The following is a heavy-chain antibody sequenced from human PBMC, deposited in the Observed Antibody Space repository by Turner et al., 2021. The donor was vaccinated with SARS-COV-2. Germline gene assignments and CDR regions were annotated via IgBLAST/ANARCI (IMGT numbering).Heavy chain of an antibody. CDR3: AKDSGAVDGSFDF. J-gene: IGHJ4*02. D-gene: IGHD3-10*01. V-gene: IGHV1-2*02. CDR2: INPNTGAT. CDR1: GYRFNGYY. Sequence: QVQLVQSGSEVRKPGASVKVSCRASGYRFNGYYIHWVRQAPGQGLEWMGWINPNTGATNYAQKSQGGVTLTRDTSIRTVYMELTRLRADDTAVYYCAKDSGAVDGSFDFWGQGSLVAVSS.